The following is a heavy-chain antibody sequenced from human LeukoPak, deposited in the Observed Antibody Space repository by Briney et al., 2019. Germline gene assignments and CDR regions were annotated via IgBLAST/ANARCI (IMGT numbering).Heavy chain of an antibody. CDR1: GFTFGDYA. CDR3: AKDVRSDYFDY. CDR2: ISSGGGTI. V-gene: IGHV3-48*03. J-gene: IGHJ4*02. Sequence: GGSLRLSCTASGFTFGDYAMSWVRQAPGEGLEWVSYISSGGGTIYYADSVKGRFTISRDNANNSLYLQMDSLRAEDTAVYYCAKDVRSDYFDYWGQGTLVTVSS.